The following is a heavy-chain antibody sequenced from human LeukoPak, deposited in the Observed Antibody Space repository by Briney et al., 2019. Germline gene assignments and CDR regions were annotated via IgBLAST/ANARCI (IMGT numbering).Heavy chain of an antibody. CDR2: IRYDGSNK. V-gene: IGHV3-30*02. J-gene: IGHJ5*02. D-gene: IGHD3-3*01. Sequence: PGRSLRLSCAASGFTFSSYGMHWVRQAPGKGLEWVAFIRYDGSNKYYVDSVKGRFTISRDNSKNTLYLQMNSLRAEDTAVYYCAKLADPYYDFWSGYSGFDPWGQGTLVTVSS. CDR1: GFTFSSYG. CDR3: AKLADPYYDFWSGYSGFDP.